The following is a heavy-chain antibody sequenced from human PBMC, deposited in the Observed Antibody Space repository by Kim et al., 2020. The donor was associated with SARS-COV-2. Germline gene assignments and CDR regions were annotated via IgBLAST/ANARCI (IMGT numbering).Heavy chain of an antibody. D-gene: IGHD2-15*01. CDR3: ARIFESRYFDY. CDR1: GFKFRTDA. CDR2: ITSSSNTK. Sequence: GGSLRLSCETSGFKFRTDAMSWVRQAPGKGLEWVSFITSSSNTKYYADSVKGRFTISRDNAKNSLYLKMNSLRADDTAVYYCARIFESRYFDYWGQGTLVTVSS. V-gene: IGHV3-48*01. J-gene: IGHJ4*02.